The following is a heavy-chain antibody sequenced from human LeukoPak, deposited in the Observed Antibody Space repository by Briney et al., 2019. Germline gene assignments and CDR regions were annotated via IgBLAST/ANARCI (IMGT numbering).Heavy chain of an antibody. CDR1: GFTVSSNY. J-gene: IGHJ6*02. CDR2: IYSGGST. CDR3: ARFTYYDFWSGYLAFSRYGMDV. D-gene: IGHD3-3*01. V-gene: IGHV3-53*01. Sequence: GGSLRLSCAASGFTVSSNYMNWVRQAPGKGLEWVSVIYSGGSTYYADSVKGRFTISRDNSKNTLYLQMNSLRAEDTAVYYCARFTYYDFWSGYLAFSRYGMDVWGQGTTVTVSS.